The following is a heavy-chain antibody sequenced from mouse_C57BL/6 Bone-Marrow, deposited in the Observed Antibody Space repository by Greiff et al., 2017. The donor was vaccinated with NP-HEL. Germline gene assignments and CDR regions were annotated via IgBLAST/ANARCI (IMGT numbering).Heavy chain of an antibody. D-gene: IGHD2-4*01. J-gene: IGHJ1*03. V-gene: IGHV2-2*01. CDR3: ARNPYDYDSYWYFDV. Sequence: QVQLQQSGPGLVQPSQSLSITCTVSGFSFTSYGVHWVRQSPGKGLEWLGVIWSGGSTDYNAAFISRLSISKDNSKSQVFFKMNSLQADDTAIYYCARNPYDYDSYWYFDVWGTGTTVTVSS. CDR2: IWSGGST. CDR1: GFSFTSYG.